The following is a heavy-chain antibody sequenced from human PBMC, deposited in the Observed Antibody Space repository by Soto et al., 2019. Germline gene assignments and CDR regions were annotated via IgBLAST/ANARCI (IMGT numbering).Heavy chain of an antibody. Sequence: GGSLRLSCVASGFTFSDDWIHWVRQAPGTGLEWVSAISGSGGSTCHADSVKGRFTISRDNSKNTLYLQMNSLRAEDTAVYYCAKFGPQWLVYFDYWGQGTLVTVSS. V-gene: IGHV3-23*01. CDR2: ISGSGGST. J-gene: IGHJ4*02. CDR1: GFTFSDDW. D-gene: IGHD6-19*01. CDR3: AKFGPQWLVYFDY.